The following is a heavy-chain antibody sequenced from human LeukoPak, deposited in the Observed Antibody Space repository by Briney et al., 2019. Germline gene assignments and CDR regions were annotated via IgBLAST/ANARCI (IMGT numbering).Heavy chain of an antibody. V-gene: IGHV3-15*01. CDR1: GFTFSSYA. Sequence: KAGGSLRLSCAASGFTFSSYAMSWVRQAPGKGLEWVGRIKSKTDGGTTDYAAPVKGRFTISRDDSKNTLYLQMNSLKTEDTAVYYCTTYYYGSGSYYNGGPFDYWGQGTLVTVSS. J-gene: IGHJ4*02. CDR3: TTYYYGSGSYYNGGPFDY. D-gene: IGHD3-10*01. CDR2: IKSKTDGGTT.